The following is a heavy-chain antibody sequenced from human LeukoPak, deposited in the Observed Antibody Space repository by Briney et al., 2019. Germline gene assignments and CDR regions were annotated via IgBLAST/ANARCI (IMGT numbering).Heavy chain of an antibody. CDR3: AKVRGAVAITFLDY. V-gene: IGHV3-11*05. D-gene: IGHD3-22*01. Sequence: GGSLGLSCAASGFTFSDYYMNWIRQAPGKGLEWVSYISSSSSYTYYADSVKGRFTISRDNSKNTVSLQMNSLRAEDTAVYYCAKVRGAVAITFLDYWGQGTLVTVSS. CDR2: ISSSSSYT. CDR1: GFTFSDYY. J-gene: IGHJ4*02.